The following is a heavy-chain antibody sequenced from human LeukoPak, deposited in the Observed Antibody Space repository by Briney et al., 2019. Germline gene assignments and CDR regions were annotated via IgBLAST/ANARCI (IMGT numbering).Heavy chain of an antibody. D-gene: IGHD3-10*01. CDR1: GGSITNNNYY. CDR2: LFYGGSI. J-gene: IGHJ4*02. V-gene: IGHV4-39*02. CDR3: AGLFVGEYYGSGYYFDD. Sequence: SETLSLTCTVSGGSITNNNYYWGWIRQPPEKGLEWVGTLFYGGSISYNPSLKSRVTISVDASKNHLSLKLNSVTAADTAVYFCAGLFVGEYYGSGYYFDDWGEGTLVTVTS.